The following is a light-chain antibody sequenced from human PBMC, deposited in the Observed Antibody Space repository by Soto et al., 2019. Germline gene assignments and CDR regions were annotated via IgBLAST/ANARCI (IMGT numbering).Light chain of an antibody. CDR1: SSNIGAGYD. V-gene: IGLV1-40*01. CDR2: GNS. CDR3: QSYDSSLSGSGV. J-gene: IGLJ1*01. Sequence: QSVLTQPPSVSGAPGQRVTISCTGSSSNIGAGYDVHWYQQLPGTAPKLLIYGNSNRPSGVPDRFSGSKSGTSASLAITGLQAEDEADYYCQSYDSSLSGSGVXGTGTKVTVL.